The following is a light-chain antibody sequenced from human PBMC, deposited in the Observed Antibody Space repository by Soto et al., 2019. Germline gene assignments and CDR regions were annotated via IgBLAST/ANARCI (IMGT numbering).Light chain of an antibody. V-gene: IGKV2-28*01. CDR3: MQSLQSRA. J-gene: IGKJ1*01. CDR2: LNS. CDR1: QSLLHSNGYNY. Sequence: DIVMTQSPLSLPVTPGEPASISCRSSQSLLHSNGYNYLDWYLQKPGQSPQLLIYLNSNRASGVPDRFSGSGSGTDFTLKISRVEAEDVGVYYCMQSLQSRAFGQGTKVDIK.